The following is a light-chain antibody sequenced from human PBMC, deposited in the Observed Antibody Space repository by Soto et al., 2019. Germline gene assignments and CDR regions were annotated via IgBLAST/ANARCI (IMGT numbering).Light chain of an antibody. CDR2: DAS. V-gene: IGKV3D-15*01. J-gene: IGKJ1*01. CDR3: QQYNDWPPT. Sequence: EIVFTHSPATLSLSPGERATLSCRASQSVSSHLVWHQQKPGQAPRLLISDASNRATGIPARFSGSGSGTEFTLSIGSLQSEDFAVYYCQQYNDWPPTFGQGTKVDIK. CDR1: QSVSSH.